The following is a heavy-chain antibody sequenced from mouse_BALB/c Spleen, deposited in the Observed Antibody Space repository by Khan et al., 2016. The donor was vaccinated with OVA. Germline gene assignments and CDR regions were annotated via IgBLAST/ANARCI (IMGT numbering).Heavy chain of an antibody. J-gene: IGHJ4*01. CDR2: INTHSGVP. CDR1: GYTFTTAG. CDR3: ARGGAAYYRNDGCVMEY. D-gene: IGHD2-14*01. V-gene: IGHV9-4*02. Sequence: QVQLKQSGPELKKPGETVRISCKASGYTFTTAGIQWVQKMPGKGLKWIGWINTHSGVPKYAEDFKGRFAFSLEISVNTAYLQITNLKNEDTATYCCARGGAAYYRNDGCVMEYWGQGTSVTVSS.